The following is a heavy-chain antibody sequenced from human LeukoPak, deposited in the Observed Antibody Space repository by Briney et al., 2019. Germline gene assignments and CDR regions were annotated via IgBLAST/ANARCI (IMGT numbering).Heavy chain of an antibody. CDR1: GGSISIYY. CDR3: ARHYYSSSDYFYFDY. Sequence: PSETLSLTCSVSGGSISIYYWSWIRQPPGRGLEWIGNIYNSGSTNYNPSLKSRLTISVDTSKNQFSLRLSSVTAADTAVYYCARHYYSSSDYFYFDYWGPGTLVTVSS. J-gene: IGHJ4*02. D-gene: IGHD3-22*01. V-gene: IGHV4-59*08. CDR2: IYNSGST.